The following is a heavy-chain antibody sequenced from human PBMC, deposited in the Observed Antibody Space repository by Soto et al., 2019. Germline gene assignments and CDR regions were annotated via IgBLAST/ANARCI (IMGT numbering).Heavy chain of an antibody. CDR3: AREFDYEPAFDI. J-gene: IGHJ3*02. Sequence: ASVKVSCKASGYTFSSYYMHWVRQAPGQGLEWMGWINPNSGGTNYAQKFQGWVTMTRDTSISTAYMELSRLRSDDTAVYYCAREFDYEPAFDIWGQGTMVTVSS. D-gene: IGHD4-17*01. CDR2: INPNSGGT. CDR1: GYTFSSYY. V-gene: IGHV1-2*04.